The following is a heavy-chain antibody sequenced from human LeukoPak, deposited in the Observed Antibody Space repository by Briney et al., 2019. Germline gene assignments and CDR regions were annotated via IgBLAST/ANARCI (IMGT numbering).Heavy chain of an antibody. CDR1: FTFDSHW. Sequence: PGGSLRLSCAGFTFDSHWMHWVRQAPGKGLMWVSGISRDGSIIRYADSVKGRFTISRDNAKNTLYLQMNSLRAEDTAIYYCTVPFTILSNWGQGTLVTVSS. D-gene: IGHD3-3*01. J-gene: IGHJ4*02. V-gene: IGHV3-74*01. CDR2: ISRDGSII. CDR3: TVPFTILSN.